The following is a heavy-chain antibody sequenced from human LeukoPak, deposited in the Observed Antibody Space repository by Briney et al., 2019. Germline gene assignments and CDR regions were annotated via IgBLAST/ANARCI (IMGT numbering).Heavy chain of an antibody. CDR3: ARDHYYGSGSYDY. CDR2: ISGSGGST. CDR1: RFTFSNYA. V-gene: IGHV3-23*01. J-gene: IGHJ4*02. D-gene: IGHD3-10*01. Sequence: GGSLRLSCAASRFTFSNYAMSWVRQAPGKGLEWVSTISGSGGSTYYTDSVKGRFTISRDNSKNTLYLQMNSLRAEDTAVYYCARDHYYGSGSYDYWGQGTLVAVSS.